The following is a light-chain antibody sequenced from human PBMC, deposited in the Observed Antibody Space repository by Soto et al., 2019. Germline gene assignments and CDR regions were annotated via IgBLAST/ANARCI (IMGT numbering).Light chain of an antibody. CDR1: QSISSW. CDR2: KAS. CDR3: QEYNNYPWT. V-gene: IGKV1-5*03. J-gene: IGKJ1*01. Sequence: DIQMTQSPSTLSASVGDRVTITCRASQSISSWLAWYQQKPGKAPKLRIYKASSLESGVPSRFSGSGSGTEFTLTISSLQPDDFATYYCQEYNNYPWTFGQGTKVELK.